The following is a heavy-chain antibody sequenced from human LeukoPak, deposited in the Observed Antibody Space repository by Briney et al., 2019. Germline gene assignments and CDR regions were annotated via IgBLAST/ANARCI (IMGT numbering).Heavy chain of an antibody. V-gene: IGHV4-30-4*01. Sequence: SETLSLTCTVSGGSISSGDYYWSWIRQPPGKGLEWIGYIYYSGSTYYNPSLKSRVTISVDTSKNQFSLKLSSVTAADTAVYYCARGPLYYYGSGSYQTSLFDYWGQGTLVTVSS. CDR1: GGSISSGDYY. CDR3: ARGPLYYYGSGSYQTSLFDY. CDR2: IYYSGST. D-gene: IGHD3-10*01. J-gene: IGHJ4*02.